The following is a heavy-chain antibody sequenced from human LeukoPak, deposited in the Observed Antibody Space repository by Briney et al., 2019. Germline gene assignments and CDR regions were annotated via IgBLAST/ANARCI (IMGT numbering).Heavy chain of an antibody. J-gene: IGHJ5*02. CDR1: GFTFSSYA. CDR3: AKDYYDSSGRWFDP. D-gene: IGHD3-22*01. V-gene: IGHV3-30-3*01. CDR2: ISYDGSNK. Sequence: HPGGSLRLSCAASGFTFSSYAMHWVRQAPGKGLEWVAVISYDGSNKYYADSVKGRFTISRDNSKNTLYLQMNSLRAEDTAVYYCAKDYYDSSGRWFDPWGQGTLVTVSS.